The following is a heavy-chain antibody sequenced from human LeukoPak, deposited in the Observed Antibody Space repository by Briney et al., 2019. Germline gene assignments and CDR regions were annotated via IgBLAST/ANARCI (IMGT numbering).Heavy chain of an antibody. CDR3: ARELTIFGVVIGAGFDY. D-gene: IGHD3-3*01. CDR1: GFTFSNYW. CDR2: IDGDGSEK. Sequence: TGGSLRLSCAVSGFTFSNYWMSWFRQAPGKGLEWVANIDGDGSEKYYVDSVKGRFTISRDNAKNSLYLQMNSLRAEDTAVYYCARELTIFGVVIGAGFDYWGQGTLVTVSS. V-gene: IGHV3-7*01. J-gene: IGHJ4*02.